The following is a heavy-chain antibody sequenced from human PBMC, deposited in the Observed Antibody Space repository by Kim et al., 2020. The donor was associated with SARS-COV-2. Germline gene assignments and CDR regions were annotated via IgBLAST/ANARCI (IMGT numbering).Heavy chain of an antibody. CDR3: ARLRSSGWYGMDV. D-gene: IGHD6-19*01. V-gene: IGHV5-10-1*01. Sequence: YSTSFQGHVTNSADKSISTAYLQWGSLKASDTAMYYCARLRSSGWYGMDVWGQGTTVTVSS. J-gene: IGHJ6*02.